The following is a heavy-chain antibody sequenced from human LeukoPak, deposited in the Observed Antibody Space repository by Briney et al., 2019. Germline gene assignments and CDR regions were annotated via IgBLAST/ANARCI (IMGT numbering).Heavy chain of an antibody. D-gene: IGHD3-22*01. Sequence: SQTLSLTCAISGDSVSSNSAAWNWIRQSPSRGLEWLGRTYYRSKWYNDYAVSVKSRITINPDTSKNQFSLKLSSVTAADTAVYYCARALRYYDSSKRTEYFQHWGQGTLVTVSS. CDR1: GDSVSSNSAA. CDR2: TYYRSKWYN. J-gene: IGHJ1*01. CDR3: ARALRYYDSSKRTEYFQH. V-gene: IGHV6-1*01.